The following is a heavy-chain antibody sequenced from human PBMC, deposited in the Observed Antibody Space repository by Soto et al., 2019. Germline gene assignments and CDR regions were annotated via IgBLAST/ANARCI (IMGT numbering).Heavy chain of an antibody. CDR3: ARTYIAVAGTGDYFDY. CDR2: INHSGST. J-gene: IGHJ4*02. D-gene: IGHD6-19*01. V-gene: IGHV4-34*01. CDR1: GGSFSGYY. Sequence: SETLSLTCAVYGGSFSGYYWSWIRQPPGKGLEWIGEINHSGSTNYNPSLKSRVTISVDTSKNQFSLKLSSVTAADTAVYYCARTYIAVAGTGDYFDYWGQGTLVTVSS.